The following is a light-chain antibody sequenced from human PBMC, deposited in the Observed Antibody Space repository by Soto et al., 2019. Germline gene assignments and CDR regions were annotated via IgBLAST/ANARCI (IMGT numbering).Light chain of an antibody. CDR1: QSVDNY. Sequence: EIVLTQSPATLSLSPGARAPLSCRARQSVDNYLDWYQQKPGQAPRLLIYESSNRATGIPARFSGSGSGTDFILTISSLEPEDFAVYHCQQRSNWITFGQGTRLEI. CDR3: QQRSNWIT. CDR2: ESS. J-gene: IGKJ5*01. V-gene: IGKV3-11*01.